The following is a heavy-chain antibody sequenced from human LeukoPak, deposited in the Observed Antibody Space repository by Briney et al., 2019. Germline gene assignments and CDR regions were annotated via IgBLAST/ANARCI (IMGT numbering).Heavy chain of an antibody. CDR2: SSGNGINT. V-gene: IGHV3-23*01. CDR3: AKGPLTIFGVVNQGYYMDV. Sequence: GVSLSLSCAASGFTFSNYAMSWVRQAPGKGLEWVSHSSGNGINTFYADSVKGRFTISRDNSKTTLFLQMNSLRAEDTAVYYGAKGPLTIFGVVNQGYYMDVWGKGTTVTVSS. J-gene: IGHJ6*03. D-gene: IGHD3-3*01. CDR1: GFTFSNYA.